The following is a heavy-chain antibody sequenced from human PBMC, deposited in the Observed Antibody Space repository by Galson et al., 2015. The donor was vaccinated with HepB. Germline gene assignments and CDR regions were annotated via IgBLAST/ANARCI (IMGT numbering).Heavy chain of an antibody. CDR1: GFTFSSYG. Sequence: SLRLSCAASGFTFSSYGMHWVRQAPGKGLEWVAVIWYDGSNKYYADSVKGRFTISRDNSKNTLYLQMNSLRAEDTAVYYCARATVTTYYYYYYYMDVWGKGTTVTVSS. D-gene: IGHD4-17*01. J-gene: IGHJ6*03. CDR3: ARATVTTYYYYYYYMDV. CDR2: IWYDGSNK. V-gene: IGHV3-33*01.